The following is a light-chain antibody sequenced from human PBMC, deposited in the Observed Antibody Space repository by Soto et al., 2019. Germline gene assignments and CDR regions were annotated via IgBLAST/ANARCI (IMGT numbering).Light chain of an antibody. CDR1: QSVSNNY. CDR2: GAS. Sequence: EIVLTQSPGTLSLSPGERATLSCRASQSVSNNYLAWYHQKPGRAPRIVISGASSRATGIPDRFSGSGSGTDFTLTISRLEPEEFAVYYCQQYGTTPWTFGQETNVEFK. V-gene: IGKV3-20*01. J-gene: IGKJ1*01. CDR3: QQYGTTPWT.